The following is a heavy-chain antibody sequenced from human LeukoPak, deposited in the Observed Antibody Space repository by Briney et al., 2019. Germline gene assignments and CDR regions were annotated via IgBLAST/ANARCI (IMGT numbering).Heavy chain of an antibody. CDR2: INPSGGST. V-gene: IGHV1-46*01. J-gene: IGHJ4*02. D-gene: IGHD2-21*02. CDR1: GYTFTSYY. Sequence: ASVKVSCKASGYTFTSYYMHWVRQAPGQGLEWMGIINPSGGSTSYAQKFQGRVTMTRDTSTSTVYMELSSLRSEDTAVYYCARPGLAYCGGDCYSYYFDYWGQGTLVTVSS. CDR3: ARPGLAYCGGDCYSYYFDY.